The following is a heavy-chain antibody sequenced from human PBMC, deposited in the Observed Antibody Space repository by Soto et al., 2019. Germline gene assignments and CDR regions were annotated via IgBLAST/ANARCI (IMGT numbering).Heavy chain of an antibody. CDR1: GVNVSSYY. Sequence: GGSLRLSCAASGVNVSSYYMSWVRQAPGEGLEWVSVIYSGGTTYYADSVKGRFTISRDNSKNTLYLQMNSLRAEDTAVYYCAKSSDGYPYYFDYWGQGALVTVSS. J-gene: IGHJ4*02. D-gene: IGHD3-16*01. V-gene: IGHV3-53*01. CDR2: IYSGGTT. CDR3: AKSSDGYPYYFDY.